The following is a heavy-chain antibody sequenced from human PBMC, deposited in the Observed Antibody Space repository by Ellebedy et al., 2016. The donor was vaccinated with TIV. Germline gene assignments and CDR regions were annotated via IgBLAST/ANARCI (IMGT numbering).Heavy chain of an antibody. CDR2: IKEDGSEK. CDR1: VFTFRRYW. V-gene: IGHV3-7*01. CDR3: GRAVPNWFDP. J-gene: IGHJ5*02. Sequence: LSLTCAASVFTFRRYWMSWVRPAPGKGLDWVANIKEDGSEKNYVDSVKGRFPISRDNAKNSLYLQMNSLRADDTAAYYCGRAVPNWFDPWGQGTLVTVSS.